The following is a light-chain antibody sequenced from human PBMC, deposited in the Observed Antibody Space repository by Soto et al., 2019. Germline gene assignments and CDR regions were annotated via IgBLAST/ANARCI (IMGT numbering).Light chain of an antibody. J-gene: IGKJ1*01. CDR2: DAS. CDR1: QNISIW. V-gene: IGKV1-5*01. CDR3: QQYNSYRT. Sequence: IQRSQSPSTLSASVGDRVTITCRARQNISIWLAWYQQKPGKAPKLLIYDASILESGVPSRFSGSGSGTEVTLTMSSLQPDDFATNYGQQYNSYRTFGQGTKVDIK.